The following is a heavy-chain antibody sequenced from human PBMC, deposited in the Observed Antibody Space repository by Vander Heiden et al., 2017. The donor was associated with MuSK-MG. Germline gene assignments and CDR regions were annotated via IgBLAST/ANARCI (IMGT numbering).Heavy chain of an antibody. Sequence: VQLLEYGGGWVQHGGSLRLSCAASAVTFSTYGMTWVRQAPGKGLEWVANIKRDGSEKHSVDSGESRFTISRDNAKNSMYLQMNSLRAEDTAVVYCARNRGMDAWGQGTTVTVSS. CDR3: ARNRGMDA. J-gene: IGHJ6*02. CDR2: IKRDGSEK. CDR1: AVTFSTYG. V-gene: IGHV3-7*01.